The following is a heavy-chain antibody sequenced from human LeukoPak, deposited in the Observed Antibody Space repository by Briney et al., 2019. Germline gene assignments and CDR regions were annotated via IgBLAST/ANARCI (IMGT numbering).Heavy chain of an antibody. D-gene: IGHD1-26*01. J-gene: IGHJ4*02. CDR1: GGSVSSGSYY. CDR2: IYYSGST. V-gene: IGHV4-61*01. CDR3: ARERIVGATTGFDY. Sequence: SETLSLTCTVSGGSVSSGSYYWSWIWQPPGKGLEWIGYIYYSGSTNYNPSLKSRVTISVDTSKNQFSLKLSSVTAADTAVYYCARERIVGATTGFDYWGQGTLVTVSS.